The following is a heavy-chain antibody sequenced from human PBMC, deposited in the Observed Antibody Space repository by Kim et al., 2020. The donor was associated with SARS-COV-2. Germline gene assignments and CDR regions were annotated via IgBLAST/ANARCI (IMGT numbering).Heavy chain of an antibody. CDR3: AKEGYCSGGSCSNNGWYYFDY. V-gene: IGHV3-30*18. D-gene: IGHD2-15*01. J-gene: IGHJ4*02. CDR2: ISYDGSNK. Sequence: GGSLRLSCAASGFTFSSYGMHWVRQAPGKGLEWVAVISYDGSNKYYADSVKGRFTISRYNSKNTLYLQMNILRTEDTAVYYCAKEGYCSGGSCSNNGWYYFDYWGQGTLVTVSS. CDR1: GFTFSSYG.